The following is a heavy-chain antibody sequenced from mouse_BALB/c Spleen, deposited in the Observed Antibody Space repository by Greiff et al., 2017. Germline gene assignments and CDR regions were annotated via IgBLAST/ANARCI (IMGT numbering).Heavy chain of an antibody. CDR1: GYAFSSSW. V-gene: IGHV1-82*01. D-gene: IGHD3-2*01. J-gene: IGHJ4*01. CDR2: IYPGDGDT. Sequence: VQLQQSGPELVKPGASVKISCKASGYAFSSSWMNWVKQRPGQGLEWIGRIYPGDGDTNYNGKFKGKATLTADKSSSTAYMQLSSLTSVDSAVYFCARDSSGYHSYYAMDYWGQGTSVTVSS. CDR3: ARDSSGYHSYYAMDY.